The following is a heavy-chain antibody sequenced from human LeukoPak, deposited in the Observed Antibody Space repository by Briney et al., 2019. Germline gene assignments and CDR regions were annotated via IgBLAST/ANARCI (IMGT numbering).Heavy chain of an antibody. D-gene: IGHD3-16*01. CDR3: ARDWGVAATPGYMDV. V-gene: IGHV4-59*01. CDR1: GGSISSYY. CDR2: IYYSGST. Sequence: SETLSLTCTVSGGSISSYYWSWIRQPPGRGLEWIGYIYYSGSTNYNPSLKSRVTISVDTSKNQFSLKLTSVTAADTAVYYCARDWGVAATPGYMDVWGKGTTVTVSS. J-gene: IGHJ6*03.